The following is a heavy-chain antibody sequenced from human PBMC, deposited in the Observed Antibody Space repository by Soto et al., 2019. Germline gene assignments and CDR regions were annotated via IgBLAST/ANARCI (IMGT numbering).Heavy chain of an antibody. Sequence: QVQLVQSGAEVKKPGSSVKVSCKASGGTFSSYAISWVRQAPGLGLEWMGGIIPIFGTANYAQKFQGRVTITADESTSTAYMELSSLRSEDTAVYYCASGERSEGRYSGYVAFDYWGQGTLVTVSS. J-gene: IGHJ4*02. CDR3: ASGERSEGRYSGYVAFDY. CDR1: GGTFSSYA. V-gene: IGHV1-69*12. CDR2: IIPIFGTA. D-gene: IGHD5-12*01.